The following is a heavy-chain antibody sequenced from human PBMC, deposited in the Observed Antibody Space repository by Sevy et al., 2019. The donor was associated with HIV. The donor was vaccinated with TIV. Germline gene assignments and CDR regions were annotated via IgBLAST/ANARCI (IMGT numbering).Heavy chain of an antibody. J-gene: IGHJ5*02. CDR2: IKTKTDYGTP. CDR1: GFTISNAW. D-gene: IGHD2-15*01. Sequence: GGCLRLSCAASGFTISNAWMNWVRQAPGKGLEWVGRIKTKTDYGTPDYAAPVKGRFTISRDHSKNTLYLQMNSLQTEDTAMYYCTTAPRRYSNWFDPWGQGTLVTVSS. V-gene: IGHV3-15*07. CDR3: TTAPRRYSNWFDP.